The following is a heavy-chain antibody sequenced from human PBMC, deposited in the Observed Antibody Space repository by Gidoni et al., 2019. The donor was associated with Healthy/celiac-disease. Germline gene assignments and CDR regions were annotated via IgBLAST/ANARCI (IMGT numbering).Heavy chain of an antibody. CDR1: GSPCSSYS. D-gene: IGHD7-27*01. Sequence: EGQLVGSGGGMVKRGGSLRLSGAATGSPCSSYSMNWVRQAPGKGLVWVSSISSSSSYIYYADSVKGRFTISRDNAKNSLYLQMNSLRAEDTAVYYCARDSGDPYYYYGMDVWGQGTTVTVSS. J-gene: IGHJ6*02. V-gene: IGHV3-21*01. CDR3: ARDSGDPYYYYGMDV. CDR2: ISSSSSYI.